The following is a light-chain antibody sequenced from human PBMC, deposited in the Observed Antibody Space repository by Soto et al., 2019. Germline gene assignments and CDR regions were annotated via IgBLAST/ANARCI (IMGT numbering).Light chain of an antibody. Sequence: EIVLTQSPGTLSLSPGERATLSYRASQSVISTYLAWYQQKPGQAPRLLIYGASSRATGIPDRFSGSGSGTDFTLTISRLEPEDFAVYYCQQYRDSLGTFGQGTKVDIK. CDR1: QSVISTY. CDR3: QQYRDSLGT. V-gene: IGKV3-20*01. J-gene: IGKJ1*01. CDR2: GAS.